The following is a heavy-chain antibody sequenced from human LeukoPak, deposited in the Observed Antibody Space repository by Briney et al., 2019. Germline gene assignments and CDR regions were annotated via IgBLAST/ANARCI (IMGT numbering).Heavy chain of an antibody. CDR1: GYTFTGYY. CDR3: ARDSITMVRGVLGY. J-gene: IGHJ4*02. CDR2: INPNSGGT. D-gene: IGHD3-10*01. Sequence: ASVKVSCKASGYTFTGYYMHWVRQAPGQGLEGMGWINPNSGGTNYAQKFQGRVTMTRDTSISTAYMDLSRLRSDDTAVYYCARDSITMVRGVLGYWGQGTLVTVSS. V-gene: IGHV1-2*02.